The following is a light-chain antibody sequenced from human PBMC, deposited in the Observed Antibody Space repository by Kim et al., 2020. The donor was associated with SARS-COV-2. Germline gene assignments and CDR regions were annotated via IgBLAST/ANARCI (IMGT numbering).Light chain of an antibody. CDR2: GNN. CDR3: NCRDSSVNHVV. Sequence: ALGQTVSITWRGDRLRSYYRSWYQQRPGQAPRLVVYGNNNRRSGIRARFSGSSSGNTASLTITGAQAEGEADYYCNCRDSSVNHVVFGGGTQLTVL. CDR1: RLRSYY. J-gene: IGLJ2*01. V-gene: IGLV3-19*01.